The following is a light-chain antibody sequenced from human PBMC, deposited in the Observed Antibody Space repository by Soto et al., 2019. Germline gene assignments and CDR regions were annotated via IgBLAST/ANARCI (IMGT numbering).Light chain of an antibody. CDR1: SGHSSYA. V-gene: IGLV4-69*01. CDR2: LNSDGSH. J-gene: IGLJ1*01. CDR3: QTWGTGIQV. Sequence: QLVLTQSPSASASRGASVKLTCTLSSGHSSYAIAWHQQQPEKGPRYLMKLNSDGSHYKGGGIPDRFSGSSSGAERYLTISSLQSEDEADYYCQTWGTGIQVFGTGTKLTVL.